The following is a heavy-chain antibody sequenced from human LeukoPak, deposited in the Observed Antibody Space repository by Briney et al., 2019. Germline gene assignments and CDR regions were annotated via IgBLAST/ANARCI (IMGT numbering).Heavy chain of an antibody. CDR3: ARGSGTAAGKNWFDP. CDR2: INHSGST. D-gene: IGHD6-13*01. CDR1: GGSFSGYY. Sequence: SETLSLTCAVYGGSFSGYYWSWIRQPPGKGLEWIGEINHSGSTNYNPSLKSRVTISVDTSKNQFSLKLSSVTAADTAVYYCARGSGTAAGKNWFDPWGQGTLVTVSS. J-gene: IGHJ5*02. V-gene: IGHV4-34*01.